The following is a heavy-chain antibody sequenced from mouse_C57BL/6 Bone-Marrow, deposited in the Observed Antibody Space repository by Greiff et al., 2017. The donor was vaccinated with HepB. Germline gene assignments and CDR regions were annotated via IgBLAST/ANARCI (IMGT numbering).Heavy chain of an antibody. CDR1: GYTFTSYW. CDR2: INPSNGGT. Sequence: VQLQQPGTELVKPGASVKLSCKASGYTFTSYWMHWVKQRPGQGLEWIGNINPSNGGTNYNEKFKSKATLTVDKSSSTAYMQLSSLTSEDSAVYYCARLPSWDVRYFDYWGQGTTLTVSS. CDR3: ARLPSWDVRYFDY. D-gene: IGHD4-1*01. J-gene: IGHJ2*01. V-gene: IGHV1-53*01.